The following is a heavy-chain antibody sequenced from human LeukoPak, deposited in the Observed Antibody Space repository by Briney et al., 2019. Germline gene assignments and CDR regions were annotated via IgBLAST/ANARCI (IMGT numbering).Heavy chain of an antibody. D-gene: IGHD3-10*01. CDR1: GYSFTSYW. Sequence: GVSLKISCKGSGYSFTSYWIGWVRQMPGKGLEWMGIIYPGDSDTRYSPSFQGQVTISADKSISTAYLQWSSLKASDTAMYYCARNYLGLGGSGSHYNSPPDYWGQGTLVTVSS. V-gene: IGHV5-51*01. CDR3: ARNYLGLGGSGSHYNSPPDY. J-gene: IGHJ4*02. CDR2: IYPGDSDT.